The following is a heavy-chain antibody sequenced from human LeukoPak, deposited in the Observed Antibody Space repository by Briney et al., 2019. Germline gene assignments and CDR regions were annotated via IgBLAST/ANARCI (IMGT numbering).Heavy chain of an antibody. D-gene: IGHD3-10*01. Sequence: GGSLRLSCAASGFTFDDYTMHWVRQAPGKGLEWVSSISSSSSYIYYADSVKGRFTISRDNSKNTLYLQMNSLRAEDTAVYYCAKDGEDYYGSGRRRVNWFDPWGQGTLVTVSS. CDR3: AKDGEDYYGSGRRRVNWFDP. J-gene: IGHJ5*02. V-gene: IGHV3-21*01. CDR2: ISSSSSYI. CDR1: GFTFDDYT.